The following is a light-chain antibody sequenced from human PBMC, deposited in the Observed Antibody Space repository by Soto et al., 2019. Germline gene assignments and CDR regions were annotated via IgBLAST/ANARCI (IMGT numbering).Light chain of an antibody. CDR3: QKYDRSPRT. CDR2: GVS. CDR1: QALQRSF. Sequence: IVLTQSPGTLSLSPGERATLSCRASQALQRSFLAWYQHKPGQSPRLLISGVSSRAAGVPDRFNGSGSGTEFTLTIRRLEPQDSAVYFCQKYDRSPRTFGQGTK. V-gene: IGKV3-20*01. J-gene: IGKJ1*01.